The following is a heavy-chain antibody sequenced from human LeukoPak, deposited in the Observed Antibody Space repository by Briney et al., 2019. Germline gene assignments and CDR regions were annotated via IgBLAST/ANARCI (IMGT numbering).Heavy chain of an antibody. V-gene: IGHV5-10-1*01. D-gene: IGHD1-14*01. CDR3: ARQVYNWFDP. CDR1: GYSFTSYW. CDR2: VDPSDSYT. J-gene: IGHJ5*02. Sequence: AESLPISCKGSGYSFTSYWISWVRQMPGKGLEWMGRVDPSDSYTNYSPSFQGHVTISADKSISTAYLQWSSLKASDTAMYYCARQVYNWFDPWGQGSPVPLSS.